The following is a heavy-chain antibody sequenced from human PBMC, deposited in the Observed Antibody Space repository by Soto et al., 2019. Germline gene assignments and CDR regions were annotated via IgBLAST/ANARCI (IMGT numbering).Heavy chain of an antibody. CDR2: ISYDGSNK. CDR1: GLTFITYD. J-gene: IGHJ2*01. CDR3: AKVRRITGTANYWYFDL. V-gene: IGHV3-30*18. D-gene: IGHD1-7*01. Sequence: PWWSLRLSCAASGLTFITYDMHWVRQAPGKGLEWVAVISYDGSNKYYADSVKGRFTISRDNSKNTLYLQMNSLRAEDTAVFYCAKVRRITGTANYWYFDLWGRCALVTVSS.